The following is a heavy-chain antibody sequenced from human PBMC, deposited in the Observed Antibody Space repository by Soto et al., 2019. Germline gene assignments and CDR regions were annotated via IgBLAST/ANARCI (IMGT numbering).Heavy chain of an antibody. V-gene: IGHV4-39*01. D-gene: IGHD6-13*01. CDR1: GGSISSSSYY. CDR3: ARHVDSSIAAAGGSEPFDY. Sequence: SETLSLTCTVAGGSISSSSYYWGWIRQPPGKGLEWIGSIYYSGSTYYNPSLKSRVTISVDTSKNQFSQKLSSVTAADTAVYYCARHVDSSIAAAGGSEPFDYWGQGTLVTVSS. CDR2: IYYSGST. J-gene: IGHJ4*02.